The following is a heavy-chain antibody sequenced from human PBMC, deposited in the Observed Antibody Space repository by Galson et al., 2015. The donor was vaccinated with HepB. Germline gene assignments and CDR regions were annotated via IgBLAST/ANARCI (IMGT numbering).Heavy chain of an antibody. CDR2: ISSSSSYT. D-gene: IGHD4-17*01. CDR1: GFTFSDYY. V-gene: IGHV3-11*06. CDR3: ARGGVTTYYYYGMDV. J-gene: IGHJ6*02. Sequence: SLRLSCAASGFTFSDYYMSWIRQAPGKGLEWVSYISSSSSYTNYADSVKGRFTISRDNAKNSLYLQMNSLRAEDTAVYYCARGGVTTYYYYGMDVWGQGTTVTVSS.